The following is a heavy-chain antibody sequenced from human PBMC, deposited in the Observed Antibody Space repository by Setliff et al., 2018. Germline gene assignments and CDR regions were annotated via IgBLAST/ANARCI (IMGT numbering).Heavy chain of an antibody. Sequence: ASVKVSCKASGYNFNGYYLHWVRQAPGQGLEWLGWISPHTGNTNYAQNFQGRVTMTRDTSINTAYMELSSLRSDDTAFYYCARRASSVTVTGYYFDSWGQGTLVTV. D-gene: IGHD6-19*01. V-gene: IGHV1-2*02. CDR3: ARRASSVTVTGYYFDS. CDR1: GYNFNGYY. CDR2: ISPHTGNT. J-gene: IGHJ4*02.